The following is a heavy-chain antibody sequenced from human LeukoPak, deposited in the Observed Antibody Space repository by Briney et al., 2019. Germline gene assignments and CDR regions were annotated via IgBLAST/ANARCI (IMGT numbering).Heavy chain of an antibody. CDR2: IKQDGSEK. D-gene: IGHD3-22*01. CDR3: ARDLDYHGATGYYRQFDY. V-gene: IGHV3-7*01. CDR1: GFTFSSNW. J-gene: IGHJ4*02. Sequence: PGGSLRLSCAASGFTFSSNWMTWVRQAPGKGLEWVANIKQDGSEKYYVDSVKGRFTISRDNAKNSLYLQMNSLRGEDTAVYYCARDLDYHGATGYYRQFDYWGQGTLVTVSS.